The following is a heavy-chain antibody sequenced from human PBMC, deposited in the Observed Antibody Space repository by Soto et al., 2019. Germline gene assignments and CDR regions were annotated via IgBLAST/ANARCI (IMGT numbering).Heavy chain of an antibody. J-gene: IGHJ3*02. CDR2: INAGNGNT. Sequence: ASVKVSCKASGYTFTSYAMHWVRQAPGQRLEWMGWINAGNGNTKYSQKFQGRVTITRDTSASTAYMELSSLRSEDTAVYYCARDLVDTGYDLGHDFDIWGQGTMVTVSS. D-gene: IGHD5-12*01. CDR1: GYTFTSYA. V-gene: IGHV1-3*01. CDR3: ARDLVDTGYDLGHDFDI.